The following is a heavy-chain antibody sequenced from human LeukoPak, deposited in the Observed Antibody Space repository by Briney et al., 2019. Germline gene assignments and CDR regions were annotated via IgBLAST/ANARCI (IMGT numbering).Heavy chain of an antibody. CDR3: AKTVWSRLAAGLDS. J-gene: IGHJ4*02. CDR1: GGSISGSSYY. CDR2: IYYRGST. D-gene: IGHD2-21*02. V-gene: IGHV4-39*01. Sequence: PSETLSLTCSVSGGSISGSSYYWGWIRQPPGKGLDGIGNIYYRGSTYYNPSLKSRVIMSIDTSKNQFSLKVNSVTATDTAVHYCAKTVWSRLAAGLDSWGQGTLVTVSS.